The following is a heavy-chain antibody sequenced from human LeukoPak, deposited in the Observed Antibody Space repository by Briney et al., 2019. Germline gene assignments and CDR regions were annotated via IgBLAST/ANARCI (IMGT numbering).Heavy chain of an antibody. Sequence: SETLSLTCTVSGGSISSYYWSRIRQPPGKGLEWIGYIYTSGSTNYNPSLKSRVTISVDTSKNQFSLKLSSVTAADTAVYYCARQGGDHWFDPWGQGTLVTVSS. CDR2: IYTSGST. V-gene: IGHV4-4*09. D-gene: IGHD2-21*02. J-gene: IGHJ5*02. CDR3: ARQGGDHWFDP. CDR1: GGSISSYY.